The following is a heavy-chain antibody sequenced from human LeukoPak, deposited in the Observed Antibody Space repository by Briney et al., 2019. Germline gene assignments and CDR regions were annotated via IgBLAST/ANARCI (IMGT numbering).Heavy chain of an antibody. CDR1: GFTFSSYA. J-gene: IGHJ4*02. V-gene: IGHV3-23*01. D-gene: IGHD2-15*01. Sequence: PGGSLRLSCAASGFTFSSYATNWVRQAPGKGLEWVSAIRGNGGSTYYADSVKGHFTISRDNSKNTLYLQMNSLRAEGTAVYYCAKDPQDCSGGSCYTPGYYFDYWGQGTLVTVSS. CDR3: AKDPQDCSGGSCYTPGYYFDY. CDR2: IRGNGGST.